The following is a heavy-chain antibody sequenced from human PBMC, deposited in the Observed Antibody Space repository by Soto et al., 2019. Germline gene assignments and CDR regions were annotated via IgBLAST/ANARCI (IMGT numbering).Heavy chain of an antibody. CDR2: INPNSGGT. CDR3: ARSIGIAAPTGWFDP. Sequence: ASVKVSCKASGYTFTGYYIHWVRQAPGQGLEWMGWINPNSGGTNYAQKFQGWVTMTRDTSISTAYMELSRLRSDDTAVYYCARSIGIAAPTGWFDPWGQGTLVTVSS. J-gene: IGHJ5*02. V-gene: IGHV1-2*04. CDR1: GYTFTGYY. D-gene: IGHD6-6*01.